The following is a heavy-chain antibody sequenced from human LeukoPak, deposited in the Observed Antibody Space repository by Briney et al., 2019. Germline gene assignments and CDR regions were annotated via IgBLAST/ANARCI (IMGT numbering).Heavy chain of an antibody. V-gene: IGHV3-33*01. CDR2: IWYDGSNK. CDR1: RFTFSSYG. D-gene: IGHD3-22*01. CDR3: ASYYYDSSGYFQR. Sequence: GGSLRLSCAASRFTFSSYGMHWVRQAPGKGLEWVAVIWYDGSNKDYADSVKGRFTISRDNSKNTLYLQMNSLRAEDTAVYYCASYYYDSSGYFQRWGQGTLVTVSS. J-gene: IGHJ1*01.